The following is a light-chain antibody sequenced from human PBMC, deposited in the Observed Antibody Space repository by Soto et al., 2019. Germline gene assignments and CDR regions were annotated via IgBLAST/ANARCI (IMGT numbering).Light chain of an antibody. J-gene: IGKJ5*01. CDR1: HFVSSRN. CDR2: GAS. Sequence: MVLTPPHGALYVSGGESATSLCRASHFVSSRNLAWYQQKPGQAPRLLIYGASSRAPGIPDRFSGSGSGAIFTLPISPLEPEDFQVYGCQPYGSSPITFGQGTRLEIK. V-gene: IGKV3-20*01. CDR3: QPYGSSPIT.